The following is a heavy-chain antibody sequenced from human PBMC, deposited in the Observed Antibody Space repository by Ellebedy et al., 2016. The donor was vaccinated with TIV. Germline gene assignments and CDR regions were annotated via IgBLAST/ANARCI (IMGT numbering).Heavy chain of an antibody. V-gene: IGHV3-49*03. D-gene: IGHD6-13*01. CDR2: IRSKAYGGTT. Sequence: GESLKISCTASGFTFGDYAMSWFRQAPGTGLEWVGFIRSKAYGGTTEYAASVKGRFTISRDDSKSIAYLQMNSLKTEDTAVYYCTRGAGGSSWYYLFDSFYYYGMDVWGQGTTVTVSS. CDR3: TRGAGGSSWYYLFDSFYYYGMDV. J-gene: IGHJ6*02. CDR1: GFTFGDYA.